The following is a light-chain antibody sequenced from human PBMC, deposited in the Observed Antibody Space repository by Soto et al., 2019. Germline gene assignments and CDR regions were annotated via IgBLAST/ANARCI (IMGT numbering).Light chain of an antibody. CDR3: QQYGSSST. V-gene: IGKV3-20*01. Sequence: EIVLTQSPGTLSLSPGERATLSCRASQSVNSGYLAWYQQKPGQAPRLLIYGASSRATGIPDRFSGSGSGTDFSHTISRLEPEDFAVYYCQQYGSSSTFGQGTKVEIK. CDR1: QSVNSGY. J-gene: IGKJ1*01. CDR2: GAS.